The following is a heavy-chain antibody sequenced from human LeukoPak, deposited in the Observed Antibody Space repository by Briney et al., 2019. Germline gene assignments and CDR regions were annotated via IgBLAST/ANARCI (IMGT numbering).Heavy chain of an antibody. CDR3: EKVGERGGVINYYLYGMDV. D-gene: IGHD3-16*02. CDR2: IRGSGVTT. CDR1: GFTFNNYG. Sequence: GGSLRLSCVVSGFTFNNYGMSWVRQPPGKGLEWVSAIRGSGVTTYYADSVKGRFTISRDNSKNTLYLQMNSLRAVDTAVYYCEKVGERGGVINYYLYGMDVWGQGTTVTVS. J-gene: IGHJ6*02. V-gene: IGHV3-23*01.